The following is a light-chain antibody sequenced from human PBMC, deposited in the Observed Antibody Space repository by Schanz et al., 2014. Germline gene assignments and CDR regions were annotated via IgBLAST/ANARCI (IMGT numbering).Light chain of an antibody. CDR1: SSDLGSYNL. V-gene: IGLV2-23*01. Sequence: QSVLTQPASVSGSPGQSITISCTGTSSDLGSYNLVSWYQQHPGKAPKLMIYEGTKRPSGVSNRFSGSKSGNTASLTVSGLQAEDEADYHCCSYAGGYTVFGGGTKVTVL. J-gene: IGLJ3*02. CDR3: CSYAGGYTV. CDR2: EGT.